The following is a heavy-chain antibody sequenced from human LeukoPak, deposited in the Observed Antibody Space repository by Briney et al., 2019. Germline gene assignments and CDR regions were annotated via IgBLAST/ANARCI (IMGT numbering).Heavy chain of an antibody. Sequence: ASVKVSCKASGYTFTSYDINWVRQATGQGLEWMGWMNPNSGNTGYAQKFQGRVTMTRNTSISTAYMELSSLRSEDTAVYYCARELWELLYPDYWGQGTLVTVSS. CDR1: GYTFTSYD. V-gene: IGHV1-8*01. CDR2: MNPNSGNT. J-gene: IGHJ4*02. CDR3: ARELWELLYPDY. D-gene: IGHD1-26*01.